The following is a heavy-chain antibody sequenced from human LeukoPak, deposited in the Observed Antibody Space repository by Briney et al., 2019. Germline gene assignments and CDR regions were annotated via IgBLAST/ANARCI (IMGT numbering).Heavy chain of an antibody. CDR3: ARHLSGVTGYTYGRGIDY. J-gene: IGHJ4*02. CDR2: ISSSGSTI. D-gene: IGHD5-18*01. CDR1: GFTFSDYY. Sequence: PGGSLRLSCAASGFTFSDYYMSWIRQAPGKGLEWVSYISSSGSTIYYADSVKGRFTISRDNAKTSLYLQMNTLRAEDTAVYCCARHLSGVTGYTYGRGIDYWGQGTLVTVSS. V-gene: IGHV3-11*04.